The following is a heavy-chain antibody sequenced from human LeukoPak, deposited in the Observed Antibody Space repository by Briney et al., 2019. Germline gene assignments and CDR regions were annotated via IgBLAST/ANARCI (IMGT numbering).Heavy chain of an antibody. CDR1: GGSISSGGYY. CDR2: IYYSGST. J-gene: IGHJ6*02. D-gene: IGHD4-17*01. Sequence: PSQTLSLTCTVSGGSISSGGYYWSCIRQHPGKGLEWIGYIYYSGSTYYNPSLKSRVTISVDTSKNQFSLKLSSVTAADTAVYYCARDRPRDYGDYFNYYYYGMDVWGQGTTVTVSS. CDR3: ARDRPRDYGDYFNYYYYGMDV. V-gene: IGHV4-31*03.